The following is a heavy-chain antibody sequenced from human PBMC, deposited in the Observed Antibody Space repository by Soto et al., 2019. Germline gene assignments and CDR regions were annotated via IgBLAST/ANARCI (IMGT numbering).Heavy chain of an antibody. CDR3: TRRVYCSSTSCYGHKWFDY. V-gene: IGHV3-49*03. CDR1: GFTFGDYA. Sequence: GGSLRLSCTASGFTFGDYAMSWFRQAPGKGLEWVGFIRSKAYGGTTEYAASVKGRFTISRDDSKSIAYLQMNSLKTEDTAVYYCTRRVYCSSTSCYGHKWFDYWGQGTLVTVSS. CDR2: IRSKAYGGTT. D-gene: IGHD2-2*01. J-gene: IGHJ5*01.